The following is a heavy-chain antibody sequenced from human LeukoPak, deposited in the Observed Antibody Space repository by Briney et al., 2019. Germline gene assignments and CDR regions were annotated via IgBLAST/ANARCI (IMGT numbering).Heavy chain of an antibody. J-gene: IGHJ4*02. Sequence: SETLSLTCAVYGGSFSGYYWSWIRQPPGKGLEWIGEINRSGSTNYNPSLKSRVTISVDTSKNQFSLKLSSVTAADTAVYYCARGLRYYDSSGLDYWGQGTLVTVSS. CDR2: INRSGST. D-gene: IGHD3-22*01. CDR1: GGSFSGYY. CDR3: ARGLRYYDSSGLDY. V-gene: IGHV4-34*01.